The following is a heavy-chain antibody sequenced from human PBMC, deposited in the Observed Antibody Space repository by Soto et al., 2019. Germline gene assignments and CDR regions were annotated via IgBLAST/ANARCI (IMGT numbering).Heavy chain of an antibody. CDR2: MYHSGIT. CDR3: AILPSYCSSTSCQGEGGWFDP. J-gene: IGHJ5*02. Sequence: SETLSLTCAVSGYSIRSGYFWGWIRQPPGKGLEWIGSMYHSGITYYNLSLKSRVTISLDTSKNQFSLKLSSVTAADTAVYYCAILPSYCSSTSCQGEGGWFDPWGQGTLVTVSS. CDR1: GYSIRSGYF. V-gene: IGHV4-38-2*01. D-gene: IGHD2-2*01.